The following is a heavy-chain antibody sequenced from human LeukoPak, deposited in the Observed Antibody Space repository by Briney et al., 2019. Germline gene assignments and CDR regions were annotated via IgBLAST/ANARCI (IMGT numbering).Heavy chain of an antibody. CDR2: ISSSSSYI. D-gene: IGHD3-10*01. Sequence: GGSLRLSCAASGFTFSSYSMNWVRQAPGKGLEWVSSISSSSSYIYYADSVKGRFTISRDNAKNSLYLQMNSLRAEDTAVYYCARDRVGSGSYYIRYYYYGMDVWGQGTLVTVSS. CDR3: ARDRVGSGSYYIRYYYYGMDV. J-gene: IGHJ6*02. CDR1: GFTFSSYS. V-gene: IGHV3-21*04.